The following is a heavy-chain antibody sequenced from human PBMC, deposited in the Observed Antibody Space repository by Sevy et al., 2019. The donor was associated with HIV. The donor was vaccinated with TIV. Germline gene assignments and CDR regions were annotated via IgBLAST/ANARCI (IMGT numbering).Heavy chain of an antibody. V-gene: IGHV4-31*03. Sequence: SETLSLTCTVSGGSISSGAYYWSWIRQHPGTGLECIGYIYYTGSTYHNPSLRSRVTMSVDTSKHQFSLRLSSVTAADTAVYYCARNKSRREGEYWFDPWGQGTLVTVSS. CDR1: GGSISSGAYY. D-gene: IGHD1-26*01. J-gene: IGHJ5*02. CDR3: ARNKSRREGEYWFDP. CDR2: IYYTGST.